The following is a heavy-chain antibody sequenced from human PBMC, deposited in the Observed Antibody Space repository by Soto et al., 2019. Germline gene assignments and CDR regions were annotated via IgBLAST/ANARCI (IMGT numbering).Heavy chain of an antibody. Sequence: GGSLRLSCAASGFIFSDYAMTWVRQTPGKGLEWVSAITSSGSSTYFADSLRGRITISRDNSKNTLSLQMDSLRVEDTAIYYCAKGVEGYVVSSFDSWGQGALVTVSS. D-gene: IGHD5-12*01. CDR3: AKGVEGYVVSSFDS. J-gene: IGHJ4*02. CDR1: GFIFSDYA. V-gene: IGHV3-23*01. CDR2: ITSSGSST.